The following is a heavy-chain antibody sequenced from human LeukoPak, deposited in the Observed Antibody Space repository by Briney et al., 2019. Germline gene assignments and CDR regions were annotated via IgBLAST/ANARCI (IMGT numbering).Heavy chain of an antibody. V-gene: IGHV3-73*01. CDR1: GFTFSGSA. J-gene: IGHJ4*02. Sequence: GGSLRLSCAASGFTFSGSAMHWVRQASGKGLEWVGRIRNKANNYATVYAASVKGRFTISRDDSKNTAYLQMNSLKTEDTAVYYCTSPNIARNGDYPDYWGQGTLVTVSS. CDR2: IRNKANNYAT. CDR3: TSPNIARNGDYPDY. D-gene: IGHD4-17*01.